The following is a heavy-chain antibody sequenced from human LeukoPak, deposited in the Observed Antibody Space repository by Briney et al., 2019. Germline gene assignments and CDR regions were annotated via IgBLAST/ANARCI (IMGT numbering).Heavy chain of an antibody. CDR2: IYYSGST. V-gene: IGHV4-59*01. Sequence: SETLSLTCTVSGGSISGYYWSWIRQPPGKGLEWIGYIYYSGSTNYNPSLKSRVTISVDTSKNQFSLKLSSVTAADTAVYYCARDLGRKVFDYWGQGTLVTVSS. CDR1: GGSISGYY. J-gene: IGHJ4*02. CDR3: ARDLGRKVFDY.